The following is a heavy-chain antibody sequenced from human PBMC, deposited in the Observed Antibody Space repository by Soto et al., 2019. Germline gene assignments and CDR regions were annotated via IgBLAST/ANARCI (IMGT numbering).Heavy chain of an antibody. V-gene: IGHV1-3*01. CDR1: GYTFTGYA. J-gene: IGHJ3*02. Sequence: ASVKVSCKASGYTFTGYAMHWVRQAPGQRLEWMGWINAGNGNTKYSQKFQGRVTITRDTSASTAYMELSSLRSEDTAVYYCARENIVVVPAARGAAFDIWGQGTMVTVSS. CDR2: INAGNGNT. D-gene: IGHD2-2*01. CDR3: ARENIVVVPAARGAAFDI.